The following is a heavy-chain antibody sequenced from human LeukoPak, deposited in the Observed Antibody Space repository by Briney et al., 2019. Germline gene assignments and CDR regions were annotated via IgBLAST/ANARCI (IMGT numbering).Heavy chain of an antibody. V-gene: IGHV5-51*01. CDR1: GYRFTNNW. J-gene: IGHJ4*02. CDR3: ARLRVHSGYDFDY. Sequence: GESLKISCKGSGYRFTNNWIGWVRQMPGKGLEWMGIIYPGDSDTRYSPSFQGQVTISADKSISTAYLQWSSLKASDTAMYYCARLRVHSGYDFDYWGQGTLVTVSS. CDR2: IYPGDSDT. D-gene: IGHD5-12*01.